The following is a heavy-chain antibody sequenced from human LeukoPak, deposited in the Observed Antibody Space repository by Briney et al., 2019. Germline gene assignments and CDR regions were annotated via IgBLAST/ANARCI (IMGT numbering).Heavy chain of an antibody. CDR1: GASISDYY. CDR3: ARDREIWFGDLPPLNAFDI. Sequence: SETLSLTCTVSGASISDYYWSWIRQSAGKGLEWIGRLYSTGSTAYNPSLKSRVTISLDTSKNQFSLRLSSVTAADTAVYYCARDREIWFGDLPPLNAFDIWGQGTMVTVSS. CDR2: LYSTGST. J-gene: IGHJ3*02. V-gene: IGHV4-4*07. D-gene: IGHD3-10*01.